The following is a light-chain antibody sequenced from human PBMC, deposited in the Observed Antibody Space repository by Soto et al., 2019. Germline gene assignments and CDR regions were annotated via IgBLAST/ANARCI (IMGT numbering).Light chain of an antibody. CDR2: EVT. J-gene: IGLJ3*02. V-gene: IGLV2-23*02. CDR1: SSDVGTYNL. CDR3: CSYASDNSWV. Sequence: QSALTQPASVSGSPGQSITISCNGSSSDVGTYNLVSWYQQHPGKAPKLLIYEVTQRPSGVSNAFSGSKSANTASLTISGFQADDEAVYYCCSYASDNSWVFGGGTKLTVL.